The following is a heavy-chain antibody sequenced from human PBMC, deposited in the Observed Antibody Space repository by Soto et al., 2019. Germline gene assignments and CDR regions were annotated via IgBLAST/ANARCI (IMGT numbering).Heavy chain of an antibody. CDR1: GCTFSNYA. D-gene: IGHD4-4*01. J-gene: IGHJ6*03. CDR2: IIGGGGNT. Sequence: PGGSLRLSCAASGCTFSNYAMSWVRQAPGKGLEWVSVIIGGGGNTNYADSVRGRFTISRDNSKNTLYLQMNSLRAEDTAVYYCAKYTNYYYFYYYMDVWGKGTTVTVSS. CDR3: AKYTNYYYFYYYMDV. V-gene: IGHV3-23*01.